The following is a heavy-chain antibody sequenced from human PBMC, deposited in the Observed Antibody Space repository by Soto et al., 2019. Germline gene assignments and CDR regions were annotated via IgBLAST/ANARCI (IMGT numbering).Heavy chain of an antibody. Sequence: PSETLSLTCAVSSGSISSSNWWSWVRQPPGKGLEWIGEIYHSGSTNYNPSLKSRVTISVDTSKNQFSLKLSSVTAADTAVYYCARLPWDFWRGYYTYFYYYGMDVWGQGTTVTVSS. CDR3: ARLPWDFWRGYYTYFYYYGMDV. J-gene: IGHJ6*01. D-gene: IGHD3-3*01. V-gene: IGHV4-4*02. CDR2: IYHSGST. CDR1: SGSISSSNW.